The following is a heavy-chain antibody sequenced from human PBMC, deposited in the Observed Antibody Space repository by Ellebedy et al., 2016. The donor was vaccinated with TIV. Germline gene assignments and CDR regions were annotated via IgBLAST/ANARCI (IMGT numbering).Heavy chain of an antibody. CDR1: GFTFNNYA. V-gene: IGHV3-23*01. CDR2: ISGSGGNT. Sequence: PGGSLRLSCAASGFTFNNYAMNWVRQAPGKGLEWVSGISGSGGNTYYADSVKGRFTIARDNSRNTLYLQLNSLRAEDTAVYYCVKGTPGKGSSYFDYWGQGTLVTVSS. D-gene: IGHD6-6*01. CDR3: VKGTPGKGSSYFDY. J-gene: IGHJ4*02.